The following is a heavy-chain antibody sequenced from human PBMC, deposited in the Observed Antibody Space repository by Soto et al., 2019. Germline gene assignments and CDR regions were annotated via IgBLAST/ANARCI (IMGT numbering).Heavy chain of an antibody. Sequence: QMQLVQSGPEVKKPGTSVKVSCKASGFTFTSSAVQWVRQARGQRLEWIGWIVVGSGNTNYAQKFQERVTITRDMSTSTAYMELSSLRSEDTAVYYCAATEEEVPAASHYYYYYGMDVWGQGTTVPVSS. V-gene: IGHV1-58*01. D-gene: IGHD2-2*01. CDR2: IVVGSGNT. J-gene: IGHJ6*02. CDR1: GFTFTSSA. CDR3: AATEEEVPAASHYYYYYGMDV.